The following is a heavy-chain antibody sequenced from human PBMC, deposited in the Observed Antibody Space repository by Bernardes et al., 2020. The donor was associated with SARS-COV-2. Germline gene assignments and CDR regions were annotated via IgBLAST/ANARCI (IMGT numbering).Heavy chain of an antibody. V-gene: IGHV3-11*01. J-gene: IGHJ6*02. CDR1: GFTFSEYY. CDR2: ISASGSPI. Sequence: GGSLRLSCAASGFTFSEYYMSWIRQVPGKGLEWISYISASGSPIYYADSVKGRLTISRDNAKNSLYLRMNSLRVDDTAVYYCARDASLKYSGDYSTHSLTWSGLDVWGQGTTVTVSS. CDR3: ARDASLKYSGDYSTHSLTWSGLDV. D-gene: IGHD1-26*01.